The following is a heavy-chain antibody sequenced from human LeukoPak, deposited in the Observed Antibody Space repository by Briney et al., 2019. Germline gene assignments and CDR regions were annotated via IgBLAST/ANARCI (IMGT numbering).Heavy chain of an antibody. J-gene: IGHJ4*02. D-gene: IGHD1-26*01. CDR3: ARERRSGSYYYFDY. Sequence: SETLSLTCSVSGDSISSYYWSWIRQPPGKGLEWLGYVYYSGSTNYNPSLKSRVTISVDTSKNQFSLKLSSVTAADTAVYYCARERRSGSYYYFDYWGQGTLVTVSS. V-gene: IGHV4-59*01. CDR2: VYYSGST. CDR1: GDSISSYY.